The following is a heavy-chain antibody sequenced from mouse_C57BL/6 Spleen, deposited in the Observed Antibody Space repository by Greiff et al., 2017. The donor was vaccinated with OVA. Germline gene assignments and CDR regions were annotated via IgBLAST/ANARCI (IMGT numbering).Heavy chain of an antibody. Sequence: QVQLQQPGAELVKPGASVKMSCKASGYSFTSYWITWVKQRPGTGLEWIGDIYPGSGSTNYNAKFKSTATLTVDTSSSTAYMQLRSLTSEDSAVDYCAREYGSSYEGYAMDYWGQGTSVTVSS. V-gene: IGHV1-55*01. CDR1: GYSFTSYW. CDR3: AREYGSSYEGYAMDY. J-gene: IGHJ4*01. D-gene: IGHD1-1*01. CDR2: IYPGSGST.